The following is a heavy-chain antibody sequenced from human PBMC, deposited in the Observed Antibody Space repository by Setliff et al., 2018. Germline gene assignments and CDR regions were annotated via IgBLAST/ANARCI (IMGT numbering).Heavy chain of an antibody. Sequence: ASVKVSCKASGYTFATYGISWVRQAPGQGLEWMGWISPYNSNTNYAQNFQGRVTMTTDTSTSTAYMELRSLRSDDTAMYYCATPRSGIIDAFDIWGQGTMVTVSS. CDR3: ATPRSGIIDAFDI. J-gene: IGHJ3*02. V-gene: IGHV1-18*01. D-gene: IGHD2-15*01. CDR1: GYTFATYG. CDR2: ISPYNSNT.